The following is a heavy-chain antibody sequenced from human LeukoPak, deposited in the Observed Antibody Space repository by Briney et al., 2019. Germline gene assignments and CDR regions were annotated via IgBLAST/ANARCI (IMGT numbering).Heavy chain of an antibody. V-gene: IGHV1-69*13. CDR2: IIPIFGTA. D-gene: IGHD3-10*01. CDR1: GGTFSSYA. J-gene: IGHJ5*02. CDR3: ALPGGSGSYHNWFDP. Sequence: GASVKVSCKASGGTFSSYAISWVRQAPGQGLEWMGGIIPIFGTANYAQKFQGRVTITADESTSTAYMELSSLRSEDTAVYYCALPGGSGSYHNWFDPWGQGTLVTVSS.